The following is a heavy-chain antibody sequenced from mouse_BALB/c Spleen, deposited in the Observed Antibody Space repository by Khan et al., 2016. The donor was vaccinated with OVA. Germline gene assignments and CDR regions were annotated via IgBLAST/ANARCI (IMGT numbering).Heavy chain of an antibody. V-gene: IGHV1-4*01. Sequence: QVQLQQSGAELARPGASVKMSCKASGYTFTSYTIHWVKQRPGQGLEWIGDINPSNIYTNYNQKFRDKATLTADKSSRTAYIQLSSLTSEDSAVXSCSRVAPSHGNYGAWFAYWGPGTLVTVSA. CDR3: SRVAPSHGNYGAWFAY. CDR1: GYTFTSYT. D-gene: IGHD2-1*01. CDR2: INPSNIYT. J-gene: IGHJ3*01.